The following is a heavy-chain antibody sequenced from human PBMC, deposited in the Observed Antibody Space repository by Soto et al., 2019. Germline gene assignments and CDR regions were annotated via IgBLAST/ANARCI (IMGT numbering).Heavy chain of an antibody. Sequence: SVKVSCKASGGTFSSYAISWVRQAPGQGLEWMGGIIPIFGTANYAQKFQGRVTITADESTSTAYMELRNLRSEDTAVYYCARGVHYDSSGYYYFYWGQGTLVTVSS. CDR3: ARGVHYDSSGYYYFY. CDR2: IIPIFGTA. CDR1: GGTFSSYA. J-gene: IGHJ4*02. D-gene: IGHD3-22*01. V-gene: IGHV1-69*13.